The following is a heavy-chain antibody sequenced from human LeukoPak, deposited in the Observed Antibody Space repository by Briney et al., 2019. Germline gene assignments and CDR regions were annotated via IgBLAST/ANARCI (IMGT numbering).Heavy chain of an antibody. CDR1: GGSISSYY. J-gene: IGHJ4*02. CDR2: IYYSGST. CDR3: ARVRDFWSGYLDY. Sequence: SESLSLTCTVSGGSISSYYWSWIRQPPGQGLEWSGYIYYSGSTNYNPSLKSRVTISVDTSKNQFSLKLSSVTAADTAVDYCARVRDFWSGYLDYWGQGTLVTVSS. V-gene: IGHV4-59*01. D-gene: IGHD3-3*01.